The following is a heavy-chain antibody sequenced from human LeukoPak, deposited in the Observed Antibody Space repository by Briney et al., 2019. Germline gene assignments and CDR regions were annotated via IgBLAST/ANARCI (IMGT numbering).Heavy chain of an antibody. J-gene: IGHJ4*02. D-gene: IGHD3-22*01. CDR2: ISGSGGST. CDR1: GFTFSSYA. CDR3: ARDPDYDSSGSIDY. V-gene: IGHV3-23*01. Sequence: GGSLRLSCAASGFTFSSYAMSWVRQAPGKGLEWVSAISGSGGSTYYADSVKGRFTISRDNSKNTLYLQMNSLRAEDTAVYYCARDPDYDSSGSIDYWGQGTLVTVSS.